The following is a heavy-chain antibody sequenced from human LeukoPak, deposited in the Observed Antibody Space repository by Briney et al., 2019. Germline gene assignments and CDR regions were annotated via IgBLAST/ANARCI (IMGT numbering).Heavy chain of an antibody. D-gene: IGHD3-3*01. CDR1: GYTLTQLS. CDR2: FDVEDGEI. CDR3: ATNRQIMILGVVIMPAFDI. Sequence: ASVKVFCKVSGYTLTQLSVHWVGQAPGKGLEGMGGFDVEDGEIIYAQKFQGRVTMTEDTSTDTAYMELSSLRSEDTAVYYCATNRQIMILGVVIMPAFDIWGQGTMVTVSS. J-gene: IGHJ3*02. V-gene: IGHV1-24*01.